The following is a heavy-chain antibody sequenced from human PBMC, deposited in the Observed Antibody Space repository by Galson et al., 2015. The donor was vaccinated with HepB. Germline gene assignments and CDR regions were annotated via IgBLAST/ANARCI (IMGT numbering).Heavy chain of an antibody. J-gene: IGHJ4*02. CDR1: GFTFSSYA. Sequence: SLRLSCAASGFTFSSYAMHWVRQAPGKGLEWVGVLSYDGSNKYYADSVKGRFTISRDNSKNTLYLQMNSLRAEDTAVYYCAREPKGDSCGPDYWGQGTLVTVSS. D-gene: IGHD3-22*01. CDR2: LSYDGSNK. CDR3: AREPKGDSCGPDY. V-gene: IGHV3-30*04.